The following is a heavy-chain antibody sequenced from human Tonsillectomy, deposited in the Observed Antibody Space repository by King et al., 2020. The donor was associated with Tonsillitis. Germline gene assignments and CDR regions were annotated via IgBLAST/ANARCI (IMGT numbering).Heavy chain of an antibody. Sequence: QLQESGSGLVKPSQTLSLTCAVSGGSVSSGGYSWGWIRQPPGKGLEWIGYIYHSGSAYYNPSLRSRITVSVDRSKNQFSLNLNSVTAADTAVYYCARGVFGYKPPYFDYWGQGTLITVSS. V-gene: IGHV4-30-2*01. CDR1: GGSVSSGGYS. J-gene: IGHJ4*02. CDR3: ARGVFGYKPPYFDY. D-gene: IGHD5-24*01. CDR2: IYHSGSA.